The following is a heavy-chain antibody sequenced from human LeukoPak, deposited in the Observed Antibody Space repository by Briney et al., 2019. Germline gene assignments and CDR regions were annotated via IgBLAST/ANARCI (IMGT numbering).Heavy chain of an antibody. CDR2: ISWNSGTI. D-gene: IGHD2-15*01. Sequence: PGGSLRLSCAASGFTFDNYAMNWVRQVPGKGLEWISLISWNSGTIGYADSVKGRFTISRDNSKNTLYLQMNSLRAEDTAVYYCARDLKVKSADYYFDYWGQGTLVTVSS. CDR1: GFTFDNYA. V-gene: IGHV3-9*01. CDR3: ARDLKVKSADYYFDY. J-gene: IGHJ4*02.